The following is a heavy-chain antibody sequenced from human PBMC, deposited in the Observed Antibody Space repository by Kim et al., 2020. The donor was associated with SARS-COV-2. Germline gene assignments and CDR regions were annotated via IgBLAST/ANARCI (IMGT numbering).Heavy chain of an antibody. CDR1: GYTFTIYA. V-gene: IGHV7-4-1*02. D-gene: IGHD3-10*01. Sequence: ASVKVSCKASGYTFTIYAMNWVRQAPGQGLEWMGWINTNTGNPTYAQGFTGRFVFSLDTSVSTAYLQISSLKAEDTAVYYCARESRGAVVRGVTYYFDYWGQGTLVTVSS. CDR3: ARESRGAVVRGVTYYFDY. CDR2: INTNTGNP. J-gene: IGHJ4*02.